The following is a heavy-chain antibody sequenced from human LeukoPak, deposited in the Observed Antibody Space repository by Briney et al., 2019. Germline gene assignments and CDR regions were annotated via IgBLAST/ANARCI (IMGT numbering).Heavy chain of an antibody. CDR1: GYTFTSYA. V-gene: IGHV1-69*05. CDR3: ASDYSGSYNGGAFDI. J-gene: IGHJ3*02. Sequence: GASVKVSCXASGYTFTSYAISWVRQAPGQGLEWMGGIIPIFGTANYAQKFQGRVTITTDESTSTAYMELSSLRSEDTAVYYCASDYSGSYNGGAFDIWGQGTMVTVSS. CDR2: IIPIFGTA. D-gene: IGHD1-26*01.